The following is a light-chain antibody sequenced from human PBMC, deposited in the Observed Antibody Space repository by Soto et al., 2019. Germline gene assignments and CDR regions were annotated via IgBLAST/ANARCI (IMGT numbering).Light chain of an antibody. CDR1: QAISNY. CDR2: DAS. CDR3: QQYDNLPPT. J-gene: IGKJ1*01. V-gene: IGKV1-33*01. Sequence: DIQMTQSPSSLSASVGDRVTITCQASQAISNYLNWYQQKPGKAPKLLIYDASNLETGVPSRFSGSGSGTAFTFTISSLQPEDIATNYCQQYDNLPPTCGQGTKVEIK.